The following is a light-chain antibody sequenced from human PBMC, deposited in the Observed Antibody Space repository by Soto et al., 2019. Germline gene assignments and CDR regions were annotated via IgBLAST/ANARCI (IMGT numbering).Light chain of an antibody. Sequence: EIVLTQSPGTLSLSPGERATLSCRASQSVSSSYLAWYQQKPGQAPRLLIYGASSRATGIPDRFSGSGSGNEFTFTIIRLESEDFSVYYCQQYGSSPAFGPGTKVEIK. V-gene: IGKV3-20*01. CDR2: GAS. CDR3: QQYGSSPA. CDR1: QSVSSSY. J-gene: IGKJ3*01.